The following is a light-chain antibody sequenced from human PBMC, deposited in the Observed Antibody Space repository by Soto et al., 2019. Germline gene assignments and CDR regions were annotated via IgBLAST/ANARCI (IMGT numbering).Light chain of an antibody. CDR3: QQYHNWPWT. Sequence: EIVLTQSPGTLSLSPGERATLSCRATQSVRSTYLAWYQQKPGQAPRLLIYGASNRATGIPDRFSGSGSGTDFTLTIHSLQSEDFAVYYCQQYHNWPWTFGQGTKVDI. V-gene: IGKV3-20*01. CDR2: GAS. CDR1: QSVRSTY. J-gene: IGKJ1*01.